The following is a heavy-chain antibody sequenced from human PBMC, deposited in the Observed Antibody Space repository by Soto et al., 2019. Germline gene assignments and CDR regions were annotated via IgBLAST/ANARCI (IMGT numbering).Heavy chain of an antibody. CDR3: ARDMNTGNYYYYGMDV. D-gene: IGHD4-4*01. CDR2: ISYDGSNK. CDR1: GFTFSSYA. J-gene: IGHJ6*02. Sequence: PGGSLRLSCAASGFTFSSYAMHWVRQAPGKGLEWVAVISYDGSNKYYADSVKGRFTISRDNSKNTLYLQMNSLRAEDTAVYYCARDMNTGNYYYYGMDVWGQGTTVTVSS. V-gene: IGHV3-30-3*01.